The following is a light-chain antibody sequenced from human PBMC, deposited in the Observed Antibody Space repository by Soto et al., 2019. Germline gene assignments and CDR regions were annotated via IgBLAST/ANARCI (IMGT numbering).Light chain of an antibody. Sequence: QSVLTQPRSVSGSPGQSVTISCTGTNSDVGTYNFVSWHQQHPGKAPRLVIYDVTQRPSGVPDRFSGSKSGITASLTISGIQAEDEGDYYCGSITRSSTSVFGTGTKVTVL. CDR1: NSDVGTYNF. J-gene: IGLJ1*01. CDR2: DVT. CDR3: GSITRSSTSV. V-gene: IGLV2-11*01.